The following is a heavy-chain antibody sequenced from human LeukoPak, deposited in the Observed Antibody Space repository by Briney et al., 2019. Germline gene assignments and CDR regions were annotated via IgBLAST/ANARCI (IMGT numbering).Heavy chain of an antibody. CDR2: IKQDGSEK. CDR3: ARYGRGYYDFWSGYVTFDY. D-gene: IGHD3-3*01. V-gene: IGHV3-7*01. CDR1: RFTFSSYW. J-gene: IGHJ4*02. Sequence: PGGSLRLSCAASRFTFSSYWMSWVRQAPGKGLEWVANIKQDGSEKYYVDSVKGRFTISRDNAKNSLYLQMNSLRAEDTAVYYCARYGRGYYDFWSGYVTFDYWGQGTLVTVSS.